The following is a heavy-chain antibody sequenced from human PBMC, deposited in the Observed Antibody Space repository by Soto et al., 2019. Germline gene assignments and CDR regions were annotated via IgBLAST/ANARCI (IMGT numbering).Heavy chain of an antibody. V-gene: IGHV4-31*03. D-gene: IGHD6-6*01. CDR1: GGSISSGGYY. J-gene: IGHJ4*02. Sequence: PSETLSLTCTVSGGSISSGGYYWSWIRQHPGKGLEWIGYIYYSGSTYYNPSLKSRVTISVDTSKNQFSLKLSSVTAADTAVYYCAREHRLTSGPYFDYWGQGTLVTVSS. CDR2: IYYSGST. CDR3: AREHRLTSGPYFDY.